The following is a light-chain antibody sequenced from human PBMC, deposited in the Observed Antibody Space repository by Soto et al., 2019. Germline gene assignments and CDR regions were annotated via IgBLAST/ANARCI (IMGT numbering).Light chain of an antibody. CDR3: AAWDDSLNGVV. J-gene: IGLJ2*01. CDR1: SSNIGSNS. Sequence: QSVLTQPPSASGTPGQRVTISCSGSSSNIGSNSVNWYQQFPGTAPKLLIYNNNQQPSGVPARFTGSKFGTSVSLAISGLQSEDEADYYCAAWDDSLNGVVIGGGTKLTVL. CDR2: NNN. V-gene: IGLV1-44*01.